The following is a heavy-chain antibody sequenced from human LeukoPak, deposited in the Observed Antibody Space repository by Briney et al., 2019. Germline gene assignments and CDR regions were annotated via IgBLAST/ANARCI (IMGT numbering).Heavy chain of an antibody. V-gene: IGHV3-23*01. CDR2: ISGSGGST. CDR1: GFTFSDYY. Sequence: PGGSLRLSCAASGFTFSDYYMSWIRQAPGKGLEWVSAISGSGGSTYYADSVKGRFTISRDNSKNTLYLQMNSLRAEDTAVYYCAKSSPLIMITFGGVLDYWGQGTLVTVSS. D-gene: IGHD3-16*01. CDR3: AKSSPLIMITFGGVLDY. J-gene: IGHJ4*02.